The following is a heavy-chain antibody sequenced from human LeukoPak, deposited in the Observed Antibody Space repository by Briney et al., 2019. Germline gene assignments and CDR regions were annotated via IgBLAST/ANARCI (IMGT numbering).Heavy chain of an antibody. CDR3: GSSHSSSWYDF. V-gene: IGHV4-59*12. J-gene: IGHJ4*02. CDR2: IYYSGST. CDR1: GGSITSYY. Sequence: PSETLSLTCTVSGGSITSYYWSWIRQPPGKGLEWIGFIYYSGSTNYNPSLKSRVTISVDTSKNQFSLYFHSVTAADTAVYFCGSSHSSSWYDFWGQGTLVTVSS. D-gene: IGHD6-13*01.